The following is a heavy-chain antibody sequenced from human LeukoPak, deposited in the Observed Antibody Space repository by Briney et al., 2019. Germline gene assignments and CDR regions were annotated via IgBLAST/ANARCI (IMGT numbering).Heavy chain of an antibody. CDR3: ARDPYDSSWGLCYFDY. CDR1: GFTFSSYW. CDR2: IKQDGSDK. Sequence: GGSVRLSCAASGFTFSSYWMRWVRQARGKGLEWVANIKQDGSDKYYVDSVKGRFTISRDNAKNSLYLQMNSLRAEDTAVYYCARDPYDSSWGLCYFDYWGQGSLVTVSS. D-gene: IGHD3-22*01. J-gene: IGHJ4*02. V-gene: IGHV3-7*04.